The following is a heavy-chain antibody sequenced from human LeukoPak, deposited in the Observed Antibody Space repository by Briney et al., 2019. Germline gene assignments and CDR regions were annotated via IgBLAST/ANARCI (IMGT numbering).Heavy chain of an antibody. V-gene: IGHV1-69*13. CDR2: IIPIFGTA. J-gene: IGHJ5*02. CDR1: GGTFSSYA. CDR3: ARVLIFDFWTRFDP. Sequence: ASVKVSCKASGGTFSSYAISWVRQAPGQGLEWMGGIIPIFGTANYAQKFQGRVTITADESTSTAYMELSSLRSEDTAVYYCARVLIFDFWTRFDPWGQGTLVTVSS. D-gene: IGHD3-3*01.